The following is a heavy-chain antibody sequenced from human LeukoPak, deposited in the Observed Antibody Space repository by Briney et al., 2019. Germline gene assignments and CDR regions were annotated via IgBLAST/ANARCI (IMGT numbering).Heavy chain of an antibody. CDR2: ISSSSSYI. V-gene: IGHV3-21*04. J-gene: IGHJ4*02. CDR3: ASLNNYYDSSGYYQFDY. Sequence: PGGSLRLSCAASGFTFSSYSMNWVRQAPGKGLEWVSSISSSSSYIYYADSVKGRFTISRDNAKNSLYLQMNSLRAEDTAVYYCASLNNYYDSSGYYQFDYWGQGTLVTVSS. CDR1: GFTFSSYS. D-gene: IGHD3-22*01.